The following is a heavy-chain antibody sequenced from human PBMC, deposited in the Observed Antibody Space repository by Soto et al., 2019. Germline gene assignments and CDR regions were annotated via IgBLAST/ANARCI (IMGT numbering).Heavy chain of an antibody. D-gene: IGHD1-26*01. CDR3: TRISLVGATGGRYFDY. V-gene: IGHV3-72*01. Sequence: VQLVESGGGLVQPGGSLRLSCAASGFIFSDHYMDWVRQAPGKGLEWVGRIKNKANSYTTEYAASVKGRFTISRDDSKNSLYLQMTSLKTEKTAVYYCTRISLVGATGGRYFDYWGQGTLLTVSS. CDR1: GFIFSDHY. CDR2: IKNKANSYTT. J-gene: IGHJ4*02.